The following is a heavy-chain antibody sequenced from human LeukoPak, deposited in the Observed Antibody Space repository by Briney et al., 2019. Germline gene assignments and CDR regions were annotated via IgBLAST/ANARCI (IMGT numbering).Heavy chain of an antibody. Sequence: GGSLRLSCAASGFTFSSYEMNWVRQAPGKGLEWVSYISSSGSTIYYADSVKGRFTISRDNAKNSLYLQMNSLRAEDTAIYYCARDTPGDGIDYWGQGTLVTVSS. CDR3: ARDTPGDGIDY. D-gene: IGHD3-16*01. J-gene: IGHJ4*02. V-gene: IGHV3-48*03. CDR1: GFTFSSYE. CDR2: ISSSGSTI.